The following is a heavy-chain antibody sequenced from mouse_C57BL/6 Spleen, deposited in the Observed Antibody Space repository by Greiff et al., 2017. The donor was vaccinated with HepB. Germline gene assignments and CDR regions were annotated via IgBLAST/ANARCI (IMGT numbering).Heavy chain of an antibody. V-gene: IGHV1-64*01. D-gene: IGHD4-1*01. Sequence: QVQLQQSGAELVKPGASVKLSCKASGYTFTSYWMHWVKQRPGQGLEWIGMIHPNSGSTNDNEKFKSKATLTVDKSSSTAYMQLSSLTSEDSAVYYCARDWDFYAMDYWGQGTSVTVSS. J-gene: IGHJ4*01. CDR3: ARDWDFYAMDY. CDR2: IHPNSGST. CDR1: GYTFTSYW.